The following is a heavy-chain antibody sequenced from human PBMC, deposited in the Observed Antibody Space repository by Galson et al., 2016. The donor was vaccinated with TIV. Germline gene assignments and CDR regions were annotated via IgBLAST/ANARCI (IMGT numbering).Heavy chain of an antibody. CDR3: TTKRGFLEWLSFFHH. CDR1: GFTFTNAW. V-gene: IGHV3-15*01. J-gene: IGHJ4*02. D-gene: IGHD3-3*01. Sequence: SLRLSCAASGFTFTNAWMSWVRQAPGRGPEWVGRIKTNTDGGTTDYAAPVKGRFAISRDDSKNTLYLQMNSLKTEDTAVYYCTTKRGFLEWLSFFHHWGQGTLVTVSS. CDR2: IKTNTDGGTT.